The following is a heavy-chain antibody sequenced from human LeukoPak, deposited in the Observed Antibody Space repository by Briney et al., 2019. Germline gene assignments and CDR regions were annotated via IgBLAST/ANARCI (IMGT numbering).Heavy chain of an antibody. CDR3: TRLATWFGEPAILDY. CDR2: IRTKPNTYAT. CDR1: GFTFSGSA. V-gene: IGHV3-73*01. D-gene: IGHD3-10*01. J-gene: IGHJ4*02. Sequence: GGSLRLSCAASGFTFSGSAIHWVRQASGKGLEWVGRIRTKPNTYATAYAASVKGRFTISRDDSKNTAYLQMSSLKTEDTAVYYCTRLATWFGEPAILDYWGQGTLVTVSS.